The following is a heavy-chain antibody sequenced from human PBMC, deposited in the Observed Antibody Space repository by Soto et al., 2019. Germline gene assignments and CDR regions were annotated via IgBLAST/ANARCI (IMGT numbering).Heavy chain of an antibody. D-gene: IGHD2-15*01. Sequence: SVKVSCKASGGTFSSYTISWVRRAPGQGLEWMGRIIPILGIANYAQKFQGRVTITADKSTSTAYMELSSLRSEDTAVYYCARTYCSGGSCYPRPPDYWGQGTLVTVSS. CDR2: IIPILGIA. V-gene: IGHV1-69*02. CDR3: ARTYCSGGSCYPRPPDY. CDR1: GGTFSSYT. J-gene: IGHJ4*02.